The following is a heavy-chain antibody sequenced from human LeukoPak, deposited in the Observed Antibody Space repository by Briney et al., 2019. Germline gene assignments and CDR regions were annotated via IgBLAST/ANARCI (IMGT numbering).Heavy chain of an antibody. Sequence: GASVTVSCKASGYTFTGYYMDWVRQAPGQGLDWMGRINPNRGGTNYAQKFQGRVTMTRDTSISTAYMELSRLRSDDTAVYYCAARGSYASLWFDPWGQGTLVSVSS. J-gene: IGHJ5*02. V-gene: IGHV1-2*06. CDR2: INPNRGGT. CDR1: GYTFTGYY. D-gene: IGHD1-26*01. CDR3: AARGSYASLWFDP.